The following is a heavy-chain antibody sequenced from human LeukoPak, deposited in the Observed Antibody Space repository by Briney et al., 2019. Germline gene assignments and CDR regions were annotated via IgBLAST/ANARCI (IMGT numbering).Heavy chain of an antibody. Sequence: SETLSLTCTVSGGSMGSYYWSWIRQPPGKGLEWIGYISYSGNTNYNPSLKSRVTISVDTSKNQFSLKLSSVTAADTAVYYCARHVENFLYYLDYWGQGTLVTVSS. J-gene: IGHJ4*02. D-gene: IGHD2-8*01. CDR1: GGSMGSYY. CDR2: ISYSGNT. CDR3: ARHVENFLYYLDY. V-gene: IGHV4-59*08.